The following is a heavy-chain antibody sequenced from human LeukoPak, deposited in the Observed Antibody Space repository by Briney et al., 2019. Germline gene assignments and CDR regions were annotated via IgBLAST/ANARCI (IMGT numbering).Heavy chain of an antibody. CDR1: GFTFSSYA. Sequence: PGGPLRLSCAASGFTFSSYAMSWVRQAPGKGLEWVSAISGSGGSTYYADSVKGRFTISRDNSKNTLYLQMNSLRAEDTAVYYCAKGEGSGWGFDPWGQGTLVTVSS. J-gene: IGHJ5*02. CDR3: AKGEGSGWGFDP. D-gene: IGHD6-19*01. CDR2: ISGSGGST. V-gene: IGHV3-23*01.